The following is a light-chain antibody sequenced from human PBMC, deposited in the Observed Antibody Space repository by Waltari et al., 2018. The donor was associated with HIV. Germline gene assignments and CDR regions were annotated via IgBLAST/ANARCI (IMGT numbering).Light chain of an antibody. CDR2: EVI. Sequence: QSALTQPPSASGSPGQSVTISCNGTSSDIGGYDFVSWYQQYPGKAPRLMIYEVIRRPSGVPDRFSGSKSGNTASLTVSGLQTEDEADYYCASYAGNSNLGVFGSGTKVTVL. V-gene: IGLV2-8*01. CDR3: ASYAGNSNLGV. CDR1: SSDIGGYDF. J-gene: IGLJ1*01.